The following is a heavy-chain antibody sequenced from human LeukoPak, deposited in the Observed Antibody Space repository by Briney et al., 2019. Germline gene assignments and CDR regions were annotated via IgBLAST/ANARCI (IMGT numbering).Heavy chain of an antibody. CDR1: GFTFSSYG. D-gene: IGHD1-14*01. Sequence: GGSLRLSCAASGFTFSSYGMHWVRQAPGKGLEWMGWINPNSGGTNYAQKFQGWVTMTRDTSISTAYMELSRLRSDDTAVYYCARGYGFLNWFDPWGQGTLVTVSS. J-gene: IGHJ5*02. CDR2: INPNSGGT. V-gene: IGHV1-2*04. CDR3: ARGYGFLNWFDP.